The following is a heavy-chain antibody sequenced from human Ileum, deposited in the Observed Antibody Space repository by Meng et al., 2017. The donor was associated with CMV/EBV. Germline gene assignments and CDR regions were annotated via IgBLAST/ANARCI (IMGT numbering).Heavy chain of an antibody. V-gene: IGHV4-31*02. CDR3: ARAVYSSGWVDY. D-gene: IGHD6-19*01. Sequence: VSGGSSSSGGYYWSWIRQHPGKGMEWIGYIYYSGSTYYNPSIKSRVTISVDTSKNQFSLKLSSVTAADTAVYYCARAVYSSGWVDYWGQGTLVTVSS. CDR1: GGSSSSGGYY. CDR2: IYYSGST. J-gene: IGHJ4*02.